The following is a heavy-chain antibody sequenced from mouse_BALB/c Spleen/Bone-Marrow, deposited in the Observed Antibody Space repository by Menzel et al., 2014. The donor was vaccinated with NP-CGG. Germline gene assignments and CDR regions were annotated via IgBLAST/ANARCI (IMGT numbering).Heavy chain of an antibody. V-gene: IGHV2-3*01. CDR1: GFSLTGYG. CDR2: IWGDGST. J-gene: IGHJ4*01. CDR3: AKQDYYRYDYAMDY. D-gene: IGHD2-14*01. Sequence: VQGVESGTGLVAPSQSLSIPCTVSGFSLTGYGVSWVRQPPGKGLEWLGVIWGDGSTNYHSALISRLSISKDDSKSQVFLKLNSLQTDDTATYYCAKQDYYRYDYAMDYWGQGTSVTVSS.